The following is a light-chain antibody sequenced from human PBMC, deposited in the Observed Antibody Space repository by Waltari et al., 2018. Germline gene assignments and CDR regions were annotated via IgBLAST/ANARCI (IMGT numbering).Light chain of an antibody. J-gene: IGKJ1*01. Sequence: IVLTQSPGTLSLSPGERATLSCRASQSVSRTLAWYQQKPGQAPRLLIYGASTRATGIPDRFSGSGSGTYFSLTISRLEPEDFAVYYCQHYVRLPATFGQGTKVEIK. CDR3: QHYVRLPAT. CDR1: QSVSRT. CDR2: GAS. V-gene: IGKV3-20*01.